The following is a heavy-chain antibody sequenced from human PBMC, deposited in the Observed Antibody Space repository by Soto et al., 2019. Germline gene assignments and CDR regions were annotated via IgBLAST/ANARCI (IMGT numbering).Heavy chain of an antibody. D-gene: IGHD3-3*01. CDR1: GFSFGSYA. V-gene: IGHV3-23*01. CDR2: ISGSDGKT. CDR3: ARWSYLDY. J-gene: IGHJ4*02. Sequence: PGWSLRLSFASSGFSFGSYALSWVRQAPGKGLEWVSTISGSDGKTFYADSVKGRFSISRDTSQSTLYLQMNSLRADDTAMYYCARWSYLDYWGQGTRVTVSS.